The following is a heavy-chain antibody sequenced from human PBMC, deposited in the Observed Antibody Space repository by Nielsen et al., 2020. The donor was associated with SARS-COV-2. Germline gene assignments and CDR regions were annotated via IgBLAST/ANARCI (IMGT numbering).Heavy chain of an antibody. CDR2: IYTDGST. J-gene: IGHJ6*02. CDR3: ARDNWGRMDV. V-gene: IGHV3-66*01. D-gene: IGHD7-27*01. CDR1: GFTISSSF. Sequence: GESLKISCGASGFTISSSFMSWVRQAAGKGLDWVSVIYTDGSTSHADSMKGRFTISRDNSKNTLYLQMNSLRAEDTAVYYCARDNWGRMDVWGQGTTVTVSS.